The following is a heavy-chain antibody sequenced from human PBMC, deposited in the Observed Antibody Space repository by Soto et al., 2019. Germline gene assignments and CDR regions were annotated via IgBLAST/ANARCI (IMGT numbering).Heavy chain of an antibody. Sequence: GASVKVSCKASGGTFSSYTISWVRQAPGQGLEWMGRIIPILGIANYAQKFQGRVTITADKSTSTAYMELSSLRFEDTAVYYCARDHRGFVVPADATTQFDYWGQGTLVTVSS. CDR1: GGTFSSYT. V-gene: IGHV1-69*04. J-gene: IGHJ4*02. CDR3: ARDHRGFVVPADATTQFDY. D-gene: IGHD2-2*01. CDR2: IIPILGIA.